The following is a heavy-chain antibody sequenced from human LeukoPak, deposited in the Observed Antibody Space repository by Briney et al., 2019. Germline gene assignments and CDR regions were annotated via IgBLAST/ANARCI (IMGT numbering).Heavy chain of an antibody. Sequence: GGSLRLSCAASGFTVSSNYMTWVRQAPGKGLEWVSVFCSGGSTYYADSVKGRFIISRDNSKNTLYLQMNSLRADDTAVYYCARIETVADAFDIWGQGTLVTVSS. CDR2: FCSGGST. D-gene: IGHD1-1*01. J-gene: IGHJ3*02. CDR3: ARIETVADAFDI. V-gene: IGHV3-66*01. CDR1: GFTVSSNY.